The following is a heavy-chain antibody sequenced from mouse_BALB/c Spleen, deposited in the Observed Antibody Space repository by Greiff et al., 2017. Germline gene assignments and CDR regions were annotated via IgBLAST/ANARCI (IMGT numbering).Heavy chain of an antibody. V-gene: IGHV2-9*02. CDR1: GFSLTSYG. Sequence: VMLVESGPGLVAPSQSLSITCTVSGFSLTSYGVHWVRQPPGKGLEWLGVIWAGGSTNYNSALMSRLSISKDNSKSQVFLKMNSLQTDDTAMYYCAKTGTGEAFAYWGQGTLVTVSA. J-gene: IGHJ3*01. CDR2: IWAGGST. D-gene: IGHD4-1*01. CDR3: AKTGTGEAFAY.